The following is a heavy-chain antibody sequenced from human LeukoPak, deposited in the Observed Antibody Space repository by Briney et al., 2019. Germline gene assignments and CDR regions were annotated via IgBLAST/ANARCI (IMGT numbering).Heavy chain of an antibody. CDR1: GFTFSNYY. Sequence: GGSLRLSCAASGFTFSNYYMSWVRQAPGKGLEWVANIKQDGSDKSYVDSVRGRFTISRDNAENSLYLQMNSLRAEDTAMYFCARDREVGATIHDYWGQGTLVTVSS. D-gene: IGHD1-26*01. V-gene: IGHV3-7*01. CDR3: ARDREVGATIHDY. CDR2: IKQDGSDK. J-gene: IGHJ4*02.